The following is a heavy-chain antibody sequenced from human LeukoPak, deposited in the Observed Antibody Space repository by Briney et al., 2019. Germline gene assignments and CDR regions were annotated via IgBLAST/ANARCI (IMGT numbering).Heavy chain of an antibody. Sequence: ASVKVSCKASGGTFSSYAISWVRQAPGQGLEWMGRIIPILGIANYAQKFQGRVTITADKSTSTAYMELSSLRSEDTAVYYCARVFYYGGVIDYWGQGTLVTVSS. J-gene: IGHJ4*02. CDR3: ARVFYYGGVIDY. CDR2: IIPILGIA. V-gene: IGHV1-69*04. CDR1: GGTFSSYA. D-gene: IGHD4-23*01.